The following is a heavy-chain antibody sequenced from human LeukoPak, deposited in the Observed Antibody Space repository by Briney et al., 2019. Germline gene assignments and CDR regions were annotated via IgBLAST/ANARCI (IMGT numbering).Heavy chain of an antibody. CDR1: GYTFTSYG. J-gene: IGHJ4*02. D-gene: IGHD3-10*01. CDR3: ARDYYGTPPLDY. V-gene: IGHV1-18*01. Sequence: ASVKVSCKASGYTFTSYGISWVGQAPGQGLEWMGWISAYDGDTNSAQKLQGRVTMTTDTSTSTAYMELRSLRSDDTAVYFCARDYYGTPPLDYWGQGTLVTVSS. CDR2: ISAYDGDT.